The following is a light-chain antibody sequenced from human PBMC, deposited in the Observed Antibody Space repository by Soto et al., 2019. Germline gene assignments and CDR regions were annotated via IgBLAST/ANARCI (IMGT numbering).Light chain of an antibody. Sequence: EIVLTQSPVTLSLSPGERATLSCTASPSVTNYLAWYQQKPGQAPRLLIFDTSIRATGIPARFSGSGSGTDFSLTISSLEPEDFAVYYCQQRGDWPAFGQGTRLEIK. J-gene: IGKJ5*01. V-gene: IGKV3-11*01. CDR3: QQRGDWPA. CDR1: PSVTNY. CDR2: DTS.